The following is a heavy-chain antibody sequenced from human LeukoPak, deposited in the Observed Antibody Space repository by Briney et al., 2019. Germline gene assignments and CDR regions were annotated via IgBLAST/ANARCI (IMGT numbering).Heavy chain of an antibody. CDR3: ARTNWNGRGGGDAFDI. J-gene: IGHJ3*02. Sequence: AGGSLSLSCAGSGFTFSSYSMNWVRQPPGKGLEWVSSISSSSSYIYYADSVKGRFTISRDNAKNSLYLQMNSLRAEDTAVYYCARTNWNGRGGGDAFDIWGQGTMVTVSS. CDR2: ISSSSSYI. V-gene: IGHV3-21*01. D-gene: IGHD1-1*01. CDR1: GFTFSSYS.